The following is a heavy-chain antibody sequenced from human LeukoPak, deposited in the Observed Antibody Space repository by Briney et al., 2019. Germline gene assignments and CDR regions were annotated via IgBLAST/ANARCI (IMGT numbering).Heavy chain of an antibody. Sequence: SETLSLTCTVSGGFINSYYWNWIRQPAGKGLEWIGRINTSRSTNYNPSLKSRVTMSVDTSKNQFSLKLSSVTAADTAVYYCARGDYYDSSGYSIWGQGTLVTVSS. V-gene: IGHV4-4*07. CDR3: ARGDYYDSSGYSI. CDR1: GGFINSYY. J-gene: IGHJ4*02. D-gene: IGHD3-22*01. CDR2: INTSRST.